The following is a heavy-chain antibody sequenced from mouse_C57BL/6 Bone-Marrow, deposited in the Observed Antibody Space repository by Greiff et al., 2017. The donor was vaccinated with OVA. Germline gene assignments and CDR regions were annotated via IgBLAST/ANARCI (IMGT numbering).Heavy chain of an antibody. J-gene: IGHJ1*03. CDR3: TTLLRQGYFDV. D-gene: IGHD1-1*01. Sequence: EVQLQQSGAELVRPGASVKLSCTASGFNIKDDYMHWVKQRPEQGLEWIGWIDTENGDTEYASKFQGKATITADTSSNTAYLQLSSLTSEDTAVYYFTTLLRQGYFDVWGTGTTVTVSS. V-gene: IGHV14-4*01. CDR2: IDTENGDT. CDR1: GFNIKDDY.